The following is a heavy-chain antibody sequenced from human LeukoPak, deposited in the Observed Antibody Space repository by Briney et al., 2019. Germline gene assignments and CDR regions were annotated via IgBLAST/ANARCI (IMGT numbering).Heavy chain of an antibody. J-gene: IGHJ6*02. CDR1: GFTFSTYG. V-gene: IGHV3-33*01. CDR2: IWYDGSNK. Sequence: GRSLRLSCEASGFTFSTYGMHWVRQALGKGLEWVAVIWYDGSNKNYADSVKGRFTISRDNSKNTLYLQMNSLRAEDTAVYYCARGGRTTWHGMDVWGQGTTVTVSS. D-gene: IGHD4-17*01. CDR3: ARGGRTTWHGMDV.